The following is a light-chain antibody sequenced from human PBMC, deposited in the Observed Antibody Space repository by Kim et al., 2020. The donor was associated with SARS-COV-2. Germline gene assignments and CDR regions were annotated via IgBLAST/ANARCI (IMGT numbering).Light chain of an antibody. CDR3: QQYNNWLWT. J-gene: IGKJ1*01. CDR2: GVS. Sequence: VSPGERATLSCRASQSVSSNLAWYQQKPGQAPRLLIYGVSTRATGIPARFSGSGSGTEFTLTISSLQSEDFAVYYCQQYNNWLWTFGQGTKVEIK. V-gene: IGKV3-15*01. CDR1: QSVSSN.